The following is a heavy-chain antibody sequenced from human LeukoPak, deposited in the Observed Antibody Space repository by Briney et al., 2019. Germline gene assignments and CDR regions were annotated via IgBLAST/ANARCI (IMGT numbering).Heavy chain of an antibody. V-gene: IGHV4-31*03. D-gene: IGHD2-15*01. CDR1: GGSISSGGYY. CDR2: IYYSGST. J-gene: IGHJ2*01. Sequence: SETLSLTCTFSGGSISSGGYYWSWIRQPPGKGLEWIGYIYYSGSTYYNPSLKSRVTISVDTSKNQFSLKLSSVTAADTAVYYCGREGSGLTYFDLWGRGTLVTVSS. CDR3: GREGSGLTYFDL.